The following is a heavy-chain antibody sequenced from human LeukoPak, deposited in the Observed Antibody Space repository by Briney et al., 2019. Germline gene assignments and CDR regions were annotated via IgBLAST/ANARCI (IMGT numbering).Heavy chain of an antibody. J-gene: IGHJ4*02. V-gene: IGHV1-2*02. D-gene: IGHD1-26*01. CDR1: GYTFTGDY. CDR2: IHHNSGGT. Sequence: GASVKVSCKASGYTFTGDYIHWVRQAPGQGLEWMGWIHHNSGGTNYAPKFKGRVTMTRDTSISTTYMELNTLRSDDTATYYCARGGPKPIMGAADCWGQGTLVTVSS. CDR3: ARGGPKPIMGAADC.